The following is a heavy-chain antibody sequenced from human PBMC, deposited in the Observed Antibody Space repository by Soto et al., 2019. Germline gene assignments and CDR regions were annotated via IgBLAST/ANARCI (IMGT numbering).Heavy chain of an antibody. Sequence: QVQLVQSGAEVKKPGASVKVSCKSSGYTFTSYDINWVRQATGQGLEWMGWMNPNSGNTAYAQKFQGRVTMTTNTXXXXXXXXLXXXXXXXTXVYSCXRETTMGHLAGFDPWGQGTLVTVSS. J-gene: IGHJ5*02. CDR1: GYTFTSYD. CDR2: MNPNSGNT. CDR3: XRETTMGHLAGFDP. D-gene: IGHD5-18*01. V-gene: IGHV1-8*01.